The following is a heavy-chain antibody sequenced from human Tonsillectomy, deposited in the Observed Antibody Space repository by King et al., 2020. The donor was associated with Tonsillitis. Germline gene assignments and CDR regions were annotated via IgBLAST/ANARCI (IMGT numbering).Heavy chain of an antibody. V-gene: IGHV5-10-1*03. J-gene: IGHJ4*02. CDR1: GYNFSNYW. Sequence: VQLVESGAEVKKPGESLRISCTGSGYNFSNYWISWVRQMPGKGLEWMGRIDPFDSYTNYSPSFQGHVTISADKSISTAYLQWSSLEASDTAMYYCARPLYDTSGYSDYWGQGTLVTVSS. CDR3: ARPLYDTSGYSDY. D-gene: IGHD3-22*01. CDR2: IDPFDSYT.